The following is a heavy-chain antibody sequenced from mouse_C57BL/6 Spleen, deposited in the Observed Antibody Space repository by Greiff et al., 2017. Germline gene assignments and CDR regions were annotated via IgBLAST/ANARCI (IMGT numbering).Heavy chain of an antibody. D-gene: IGHD4-1*01. J-gene: IGHJ4*01. CDR2: IYPGDGDT. V-gene: IGHV1-82*01. CDR1: GYAFSSSW. Sequence: QVQLKESGPELVKPGASVKISCKASGYAFSSSWMNWVKQRPGKGLEWIGRIYPGDGDTNYNGKFKGKATLTADKSSSTAYMQLSSLTSEDSAVYFCARSEKTGAMDYWGQGTSVTVSS. CDR3: ARSEKTGAMDY.